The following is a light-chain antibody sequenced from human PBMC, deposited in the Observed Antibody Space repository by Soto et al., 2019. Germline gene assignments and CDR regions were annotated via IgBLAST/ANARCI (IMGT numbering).Light chain of an antibody. V-gene: IGLV2-14*01. Sequence: QPVLTQPASVSGSPGQSITISCTGTSTDVGGYDYVSWYQQHPGKAPKLMVYEVSKRPSGVSNRFSGSKSGNTASLTISGLQAEDEADYYCSSYTRSSTPYVFGSGTKLTVL. CDR1: STDVGGYDY. CDR2: EVS. J-gene: IGLJ1*01. CDR3: SSYTRSSTPYV.